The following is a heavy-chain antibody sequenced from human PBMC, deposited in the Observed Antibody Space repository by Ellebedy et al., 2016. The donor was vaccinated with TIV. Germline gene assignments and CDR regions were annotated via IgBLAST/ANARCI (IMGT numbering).Heavy chain of an antibody. J-gene: IGHJ5*02. CDR2: MNPNSGNT. CDR1: GYTFTSSD. CDR3: ARGRREAGATHSGWFDP. V-gene: IGHV1-8*01. D-gene: IGHD1-26*01. Sequence: ASVKVSCXASGYTFTSSDINWVRQATGQGLEWMGWMNPNSGNTGYAQKFQGRVTMTRNTSISTAYMELSSLRSEDTAVYYCARGRREAGATHSGWFDPWGQGTLVTVSS.